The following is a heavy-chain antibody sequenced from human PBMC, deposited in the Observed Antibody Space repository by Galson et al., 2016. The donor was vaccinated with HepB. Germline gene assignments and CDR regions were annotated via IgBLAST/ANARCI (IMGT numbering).Heavy chain of an antibody. Sequence: SVKVSCKASGFTFSNSAVQWVRQARGQRLEWIGWIVVASGNTNSAQKFQERVTITRDMSTRTAYMELGSLRSEDTAVYYCAASPQTYSGCVLLTWGQGTLVTGSS. D-gene: IGHD1-26*01. V-gene: IGHV1-58*01. CDR3: AASPQTYSGCVLLT. CDR2: IVVASGNT. CDR1: GFTFSNSA. J-gene: IGHJ5*02.